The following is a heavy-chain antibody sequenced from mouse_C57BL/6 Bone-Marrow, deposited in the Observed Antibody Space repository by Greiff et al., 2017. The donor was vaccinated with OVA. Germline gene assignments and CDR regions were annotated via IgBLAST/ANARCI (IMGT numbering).Heavy chain of an antibody. Sequence: VQLQQSGPVLVKPGASVKMSCKASGYTFTDYYMNWVKQSHGKSLEWIGVINPYNGGTSYNQKFKGKATLTVDKSSSTAYMELNSLTSEDSAVYYCARAGTHYYAMDYWGQGTSVTVSS. V-gene: IGHV1-19*01. J-gene: IGHJ4*01. CDR2: INPYNGGT. CDR1: GYTFTDYY. CDR3: ARAGTHYYAMDY. D-gene: IGHD4-1*01.